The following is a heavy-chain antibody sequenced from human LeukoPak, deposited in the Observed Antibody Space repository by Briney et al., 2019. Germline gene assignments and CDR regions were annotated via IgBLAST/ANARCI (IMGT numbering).Heavy chain of an antibody. D-gene: IGHD6-6*01. CDR2: ISSSGSAT. Sequence: GGSLRLSCVASGFTFTTYEMTRVRQAPGKGLEWVSHISSSGSATYYADSVKGRFTISRDNARKSLYLQMSSLRAEDTALYYCARDPYSRSFFDCWGQGTLVTVSS. V-gene: IGHV3-48*03. J-gene: IGHJ5*01. CDR3: ARDPYSRSFFDC. CDR1: GFTFTTYE.